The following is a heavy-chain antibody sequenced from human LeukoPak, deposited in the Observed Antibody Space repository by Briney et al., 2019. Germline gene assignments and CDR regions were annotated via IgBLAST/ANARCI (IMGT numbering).Heavy chain of an antibody. Sequence: PGGSLRFSGAASGFIFVVYAMHWVRKAPGRGLEWVSGINWNSGSIDYADSVKGRFTISRDNAKNSLYLQMNSLRAEDMALYYCAKGSTYSLFYYFDYWGQGTLVTVSS. V-gene: IGHV3-9*03. CDR3: AKGSTYSLFYYFDY. CDR1: GFIFVVYA. CDR2: INWNSGSI. D-gene: IGHD2/OR15-2a*01. J-gene: IGHJ4*02.